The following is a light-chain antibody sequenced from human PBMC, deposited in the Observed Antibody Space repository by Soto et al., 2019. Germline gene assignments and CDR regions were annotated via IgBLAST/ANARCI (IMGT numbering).Light chain of an antibody. V-gene: IGKV1-9*01. Sequence: DIQLTQSPSFLSASVGDRVTITCRASQGINIYVAWYQQRPGKAPKLLIFGASTLQSGVPSRFSGSGSGTEFTLTINSLQPEDFATYYCQQLKSYPLTFGGGTKVEIK. J-gene: IGKJ4*01. CDR2: GAS. CDR3: QQLKSYPLT. CDR1: QGINIY.